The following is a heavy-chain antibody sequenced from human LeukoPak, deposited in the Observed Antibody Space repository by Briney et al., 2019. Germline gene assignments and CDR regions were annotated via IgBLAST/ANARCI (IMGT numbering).Heavy chain of an antibody. CDR3: ARGRISMVRGVIKNYFDY. Sequence: SETLSLTCGVYGGSFSDYYWSWIRQPPGKGLEWIGEINHSGSTNYNPSLKSRVTISVDTSKNQFSLKLSSVTAADTAVYYCARGRISMVRGVIKNYFDYWGQGTLVTISS. J-gene: IGHJ4*02. D-gene: IGHD3-10*01. CDR1: GGSFSDYY. V-gene: IGHV4-34*01. CDR2: INHSGST.